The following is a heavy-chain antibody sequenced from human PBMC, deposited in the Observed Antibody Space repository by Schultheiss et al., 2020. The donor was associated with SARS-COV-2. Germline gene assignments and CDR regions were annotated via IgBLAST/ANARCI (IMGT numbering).Heavy chain of an antibody. J-gene: IGHJ4*02. CDR2: IYYSGST. Sequence: SETLSLTCTVSGGSISSYYWSWIRQPPGKGLEWIGYIYYSGSTNYNPSLKSRVTISVDTSKNQFSLKLSSVTAADTAVYYCVREFSYWGQGTLVTVSS. V-gene: IGHV4-59*12. CDR3: VREFSY. CDR1: GGSISSYY.